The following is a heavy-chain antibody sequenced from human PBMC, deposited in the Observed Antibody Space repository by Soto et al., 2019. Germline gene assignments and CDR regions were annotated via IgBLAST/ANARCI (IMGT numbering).Heavy chain of an antibody. J-gene: IGHJ6*02. CDR1: GGTFSSCT. D-gene: IGHD3-16*01. V-gene: IGHV1-69*02. Sequence: QVQRVQSGAEVKKPGSSVKVSCKASGGTFSSCTITWVRQAPGQGLEWMGRIIPILGIANYAQEFQGRVTITADISTSTAYMELSSLRSEDTAVYYCARQLGGNGMDVWGQGTTVTVSS. CDR3: ARQLGGNGMDV. CDR2: IIPILGIA.